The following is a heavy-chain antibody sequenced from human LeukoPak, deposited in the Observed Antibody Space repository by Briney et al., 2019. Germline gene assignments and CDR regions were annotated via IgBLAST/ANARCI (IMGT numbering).Heavy chain of an antibody. Sequence: GGSLRLSCAASGFTFSNNAMSWVRQAPGKGLGKGLEWVSGISTGGTSKYYADSVKGRFTISRDNSKNTLYLQTNSLRAEDTAVYYCAIGGANDGYSSWNYWGQGTLVTVSS. CDR1: GFTFSNNA. D-gene: IGHD5-18*01. J-gene: IGHJ4*02. CDR3: AIGGANDGYSSWNY. V-gene: IGHV3-23*01. CDR2: ISTGGTSK.